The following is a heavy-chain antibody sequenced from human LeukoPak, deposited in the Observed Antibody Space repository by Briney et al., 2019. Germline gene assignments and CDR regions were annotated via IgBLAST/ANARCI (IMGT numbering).Heavy chain of an antibody. CDR3: AKSDGYYYYYGMDV. Sequence: GGSLRLSCAASGFTFSSYAMSWVRQAPGKGLEWVSAISGSGGSTYYADSVKGRSTISRDNSKNTLYLQMNSLRAEDTAVYYCAKSDGYYYYYGMDVWGQGTTVTVSS. CDR1: GFTFSSYA. V-gene: IGHV3-23*01. J-gene: IGHJ6*02. CDR2: ISGSGGST.